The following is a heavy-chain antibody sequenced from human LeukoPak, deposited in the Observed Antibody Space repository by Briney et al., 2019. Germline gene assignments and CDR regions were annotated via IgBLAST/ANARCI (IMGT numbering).Heavy chain of an antibody. CDR1: GGSISSYY. J-gene: IGHJ4*02. Sequence: SETLSLTCTVSGGSISSYYWSWIRQPAGKGLEWIGRIYTSGSTNYNPSLKSRVTMSVDTSKNQFSLKLSSVTAADTAVYYCAREGRNYVWGSYRSEGFDYWGQGTLVTVSS. CDR2: IYTSGST. CDR3: AREGRNYVWGSYRSEGFDY. D-gene: IGHD3-16*02. V-gene: IGHV4-4*07.